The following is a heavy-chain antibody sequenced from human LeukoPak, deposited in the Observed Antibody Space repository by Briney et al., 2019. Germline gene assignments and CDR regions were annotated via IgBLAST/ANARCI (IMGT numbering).Heavy chain of an antibody. J-gene: IGHJ4*02. V-gene: IGHV4-34*01. CDR1: GGSFSGYY. Sequence: SETLSLTCAVYGGSFSGYYWSWIRQPPGKGLEWIGEINHSGSTNYNPSLKSRVTISVDTSKNQFSLKLSSVTAAATAVYYCARYCSSTSCVDYWGQGTLVTVSS. CDR3: ARYCSSTSCVDY. D-gene: IGHD2-2*01. CDR2: INHSGST.